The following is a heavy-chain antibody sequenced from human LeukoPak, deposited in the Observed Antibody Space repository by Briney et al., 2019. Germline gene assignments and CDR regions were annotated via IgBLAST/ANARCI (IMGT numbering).Heavy chain of an antibody. CDR1: GFTFSSYA. CDR3: AKRYCSGGSCFYPEPYYFDY. D-gene: IGHD2-15*01. V-gene: IGHV3-23*01. CDR2: ISGSGGST. J-gene: IGHJ4*02. Sequence: QSGGSLRLSCAASGFTFSSYAMSWVRQAPGKGLEWVSAISGSGGSTYYADSVKGRFTISRDNSKNTLYLQMNSLRAEDTAVYYCAKRYCSGGSCFYPEPYYFDYWGQGTLVTVSS.